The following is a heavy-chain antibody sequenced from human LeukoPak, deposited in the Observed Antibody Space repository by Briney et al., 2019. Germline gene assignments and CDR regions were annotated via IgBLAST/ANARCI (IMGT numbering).Heavy chain of an antibody. CDR1: GFAFSTYW. D-gene: IGHD1-26*01. CDR3: ARDDDGLGPTSDY. CDR2: ITSDGSTT. Sequence: GGSLRLSCAASGFAFSTYWMHWFRQAPGKGLVWVSRITSDGSTTTYADSVKGRFTISRDNAKNTLFLQMNSLRAEDTAVYFCARDDDGLGPTSDYWGQGTLVTVSS. J-gene: IGHJ4*02. V-gene: IGHV3-74*01.